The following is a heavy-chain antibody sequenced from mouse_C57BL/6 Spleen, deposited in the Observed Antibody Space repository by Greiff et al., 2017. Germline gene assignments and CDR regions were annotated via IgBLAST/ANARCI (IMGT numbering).Heavy chain of an antibody. Sequence: QVQLQQSGPELVKPGASVKISCKASGYAFSSSWMNWVKQRPGKGLEWIGRIYPGDGDTNYNGKFKGKATLTADKSSSTAYMQLSSQTSEDSAVYICTSNDDYGSSLDYWGQGTTLTVSS. D-gene: IGHD1-1*01. CDR2: IYPGDGDT. J-gene: IGHJ2*01. V-gene: IGHV1-82*01. CDR3: TSNDDYGSSLDY. CDR1: GYAFSSSW.